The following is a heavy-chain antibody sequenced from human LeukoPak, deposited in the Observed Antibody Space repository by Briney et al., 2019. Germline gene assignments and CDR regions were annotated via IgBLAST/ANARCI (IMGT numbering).Heavy chain of an antibody. J-gene: IGHJ5*02. CDR2: INPSGGNT. CDR3: ARGGYSSSSVFGSWFDP. CDR1: GYTFTSYY. V-gene: IGHV1-46*01. D-gene: IGHD6-6*01. Sequence: ASVKVSCKASGYTFTSYYMHWVRQAPGQGLEWMGIINPSGGNTSYAQKFQGRVTMTRDTSTGTVYMELSSLRSEDTAVYYCARGGYSSSSVFGSWFDPWGQGTLVTVSS.